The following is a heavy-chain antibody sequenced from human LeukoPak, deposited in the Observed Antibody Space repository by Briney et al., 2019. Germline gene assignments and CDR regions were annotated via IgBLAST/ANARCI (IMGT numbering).Heavy chain of an antibody. CDR3: ARDPGIAVAGFDY. J-gene: IGHJ4*02. CDR1: GATFSSYG. D-gene: IGHD6-19*01. Sequence: GGSLRLSCAASGATFSSYGMHWVRQAPGKGPEWVAVMWYDGSNKHYADSVKGRFTISRDNSKNTLYLQMNSLRAEDTAVYYCARDPGIAVAGFDYWGQGTLVTVSS. CDR2: MWYDGSNK. V-gene: IGHV3-33*01.